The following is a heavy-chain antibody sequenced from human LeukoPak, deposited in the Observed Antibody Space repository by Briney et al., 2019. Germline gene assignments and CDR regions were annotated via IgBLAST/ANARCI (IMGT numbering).Heavy chain of an antibody. V-gene: IGHV1-69*13. CDR3: ARHLQSYGDFNEGFDS. J-gene: IGHJ4*02. CDR2: IIPIFGTT. Sequence: ASVKVSCKASGGTFSSYAISWVRQAPGEGLEWMGGIIPIFGTTNYAQKFQGRATITADESTSTAYKELSSLRSEDTAIYYCARHLQSYGDFNEGFDSWGQGTLVTVSS. D-gene: IGHD4-17*01. CDR1: GGTFSSYA.